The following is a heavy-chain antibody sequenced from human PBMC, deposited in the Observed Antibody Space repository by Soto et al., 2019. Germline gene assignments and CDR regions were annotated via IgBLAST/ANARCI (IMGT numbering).Heavy chain of an antibody. CDR3: ARDPYYYDSSGRQNYYGMDV. J-gene: IGHJ6*02. V-gene: IGHV1-69*13. D-gene: IGHD3-22*01. CDR1: GGTFSSYA. Sequence: VKVSCKASGGTFSSYAISWVRQAPGQGLEWMGGIIPIFGTANYAQKFQGRVTITADESTSTAYMELSSLRSEDTAVYYCARDPYYYDSSGRQNYYGMDVWGQGTTVTVSS. CDR2: IIPIFGTA.